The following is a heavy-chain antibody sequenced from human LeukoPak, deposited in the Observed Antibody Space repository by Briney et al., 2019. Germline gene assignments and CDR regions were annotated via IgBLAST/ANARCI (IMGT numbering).Heavy chain of an antibody. D-gene: IGHD6-19*01. CDR1: GGSFSGYY. Sequence: SETLSLTCAVYGGSFSGYYWSWIRQPPGQGLEWIGEINHSGSTNYNPSLKSRVTISVDTSKNQFSLKLSSVTAADTAVYYCARGSTFGYSSGWPRRWYFDLWGRGTLVTVSS. CDR2: INHSGST. V-gene: IGHV4-34*01. J-gene: IGHJ2*01. CDR3: ARGSTFGYSSGWPRRWYFDL.